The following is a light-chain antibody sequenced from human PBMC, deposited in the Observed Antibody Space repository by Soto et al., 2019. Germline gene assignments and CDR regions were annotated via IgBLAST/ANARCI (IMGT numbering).Light chain of an antibody. Sequence: QSVLTQPASVSGSPGQSITISCTGTSSDVGGYNYVSWYQQHPGKAPKLMIYEVSNRPSGVSNRFSGSKSGNTASLTISGLQAEDEADYCCSSYTSSSTYVFXTGT. J-gene: IGLJ1*01. CDR3: SSYTSSSTYV. CDR1: SSDVGGYNY. V-gene: IGLV2-14*01. CDR2: EVS.